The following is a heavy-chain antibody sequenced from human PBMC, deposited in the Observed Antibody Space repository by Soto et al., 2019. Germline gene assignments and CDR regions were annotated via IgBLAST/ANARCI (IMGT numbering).Heavy chain of an antibody. V-gene: IGHV3-53*01. Sequence: GGSLRLSCASSGFTVSSKYMSLVRQAPGKGLEWVSLIQNVGPTYYADSVKGRFTISRDNAKNSLYLQMNSLRAEDTAVYYCARDRQYYDAYYYYMDVWGKGTTVTVSS. CDR1: GFTVSSKY. D-gene: IGHD3-3*01. CDR3: ARDRQYYDAYYYYMDV. CDR2: IQNVGPT. J-gene: IGHJ6*03.